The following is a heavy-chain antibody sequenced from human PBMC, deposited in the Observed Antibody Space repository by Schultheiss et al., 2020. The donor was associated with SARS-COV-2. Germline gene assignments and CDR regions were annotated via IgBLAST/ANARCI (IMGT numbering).Heavy chain of an antibody. J-gene: IGHJ4*02. CDR2: MYRSGNA. CDR1: GYSISRDHY. D-gene: IGHD3-3*01. Sequence: SETLSLTCAVSGYSISRDHYWGWIRQSPGMGLEWIASMYRSGNAYYNPSLKSRVTISLDTSKNHVSLKLSSVTAADTAVYYCARGFWEVDYWGQGILVTVSS. V-gene: IGHV4-38-2*01. CDR3: ARGFWEVDY.